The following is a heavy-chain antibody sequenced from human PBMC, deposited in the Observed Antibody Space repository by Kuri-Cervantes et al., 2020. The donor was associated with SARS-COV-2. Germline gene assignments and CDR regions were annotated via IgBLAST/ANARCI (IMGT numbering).Heavy chain of an antibody. Sequence: GESLKISCAASGFTFSSYAMLWVRQAPGKGLEYVSAISSNGGSTYYADSVKGRFTISRDNSKNTLYLQMNSLRAEDTAVYYCARDHYDFWSGYFFDYWGQGTLVTVSS. J-gene: IGHJ4*02. CDR2: ISSNGGST. CDR3: ARDHYDFWSGYFFDY. CDR1: GFTFSSYA. D-gene: IGHD3-3*01. V-gene: IGHV3-64*02.